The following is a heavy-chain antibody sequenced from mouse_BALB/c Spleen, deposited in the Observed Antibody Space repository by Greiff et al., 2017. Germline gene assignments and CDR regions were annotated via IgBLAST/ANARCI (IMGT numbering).Heavy chain of an antibody. CDR1: GFTFSSYW. V-gene: IGHV6-6*02. D-gene: IGHD1-1*01. Sequence: EVKVVESGGGLVQPGGSMKLSCVASGFTFSSYWMSWVRQSPEKGLEWVAEIRLKSDNYATHYAESVKGKFTISRDDSKSRLYLQMNSLRAEDTGIYYCTPYYGDVWGAGTTVTVSS. CDR2: IRLKSDNYAT. CDR3: TPYYGDV. J-gene: IGHJ1*01.